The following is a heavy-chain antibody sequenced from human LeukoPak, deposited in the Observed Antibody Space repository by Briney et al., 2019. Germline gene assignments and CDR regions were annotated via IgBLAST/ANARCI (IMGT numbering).Heavy chain of an antibody. CDR2: IYTSGNT. D-gene: IGHD4-11*01. Sequence: SETLSLTCTVSGGSISSYYWSWIRQSAGKGLEWIGRIYTSGNTNYNPSLKSRVTISVDTSKNQFSLKLSSVTAADTAVYYCARYSFVRSLPGKYYMDVWGKGTTVTVSS. V-gene: IGHV4-4*07. CDR3: ARYSFVRSLPGKYYMDV. CDR1: GGSISSYY. J-gene: IGHJ6*03.